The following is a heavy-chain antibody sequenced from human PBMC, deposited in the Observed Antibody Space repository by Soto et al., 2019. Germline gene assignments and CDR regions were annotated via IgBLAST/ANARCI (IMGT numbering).Heavy chain of an antibody. Sequence: GGSLRLSCAASGFTFSSYAMSWVRQAPGKGLEWVSAISGSGGSTYYADSVKGRFTISRDNSKNTLYLQMNSLRAEDTAVYYCAKDGNASWEPLAPFDYWGQGTLVTVSS. V-gene: IGHV3-23*01. CDR3: AKDGNASWEPLAPFDY. CDR1: GFTFSSYA. D-gene: IGHD1-26*01. CDR2: ISGSGGST. J-gene: IGHJ4*02.